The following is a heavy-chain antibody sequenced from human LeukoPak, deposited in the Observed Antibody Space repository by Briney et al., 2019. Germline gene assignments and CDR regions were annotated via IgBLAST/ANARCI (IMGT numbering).Heavy chain of an antibody. Sequence: PGGSLRLSCAASGFTFSNAWMSWVRQAPGKGLEWVGRVKSKTDGGTTDYAAPVKGRFTISRDDSKNTLYLQMNSLKTEDTAVYYCTTGSAARPFDPWGQGTLVTVSS. CDR3: TTGSAARPFDP. J-gene: IGHJ5*02. CDR1: GFTFSNAW. D-gene: IGHD6-6*01. V-gene: IGHV3-15*01. CDR2: VKSKTDGGTT.